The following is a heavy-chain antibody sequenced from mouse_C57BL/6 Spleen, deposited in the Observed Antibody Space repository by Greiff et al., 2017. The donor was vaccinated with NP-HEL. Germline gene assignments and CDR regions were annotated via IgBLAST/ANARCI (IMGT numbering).Heavy chain of an antibody. J-gene: IGHJ4*01. CDR2: ISSGGSYT. D-gene: IGHD1-1*01. V-gene: IGHV5-6*02. CDR3: ARDHYGSSRSYAMDY. CDR1: GFTFSSYG. Sequence: EVMLVESGGDLVKPGGSLKLSCAASGFTFSSYGMSWVRQTPDKRLEWVATISSGGSYTYYPDSVKGRFTISRDNAKKTLYLQMSSLKSENTALYYCARDHYGSSRSYAMDYWGQGTSVTVSS.